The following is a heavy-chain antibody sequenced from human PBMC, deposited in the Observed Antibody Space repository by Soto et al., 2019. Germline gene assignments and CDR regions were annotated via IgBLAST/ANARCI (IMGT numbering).Heavy chain of an antibody. V-gene: IGHV3-7*03. CDR3: ARGDRLDS. D-gene: IGHD1-26*01. J-gene: IGHJ5*01. CDR2: IKQSGSET. CDR1: GFTFSSYW. Sequence: VLSMILSFAASGFTFSSYWMTWVRQAPGKGLEWVANIKQSGSETYYVGSVKGRFTISRDDANNSLYLQMNILRAEDTAVYYYARGDRLDSW.